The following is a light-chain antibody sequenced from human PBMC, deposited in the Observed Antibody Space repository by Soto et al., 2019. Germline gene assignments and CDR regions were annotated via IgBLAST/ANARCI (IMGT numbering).Light chain of an antibody. CDR1: SSNIGSNA. CDR2: SNN. Sequence: QSVLSQPPSASGTPGQRVTISCSGSSSNIGSNAVSWYQHLPGTAPKRLIYSNNQRPSGVPGRFSGSKSGSSASLAISGLQSEDEADYYCAAWDDTLNGPLNVFGTGTKLTVL. J-gene: IGLJ1*01. V-gene: IGLV1-44*01. CDR3: AAWDDTLNGPLNV.